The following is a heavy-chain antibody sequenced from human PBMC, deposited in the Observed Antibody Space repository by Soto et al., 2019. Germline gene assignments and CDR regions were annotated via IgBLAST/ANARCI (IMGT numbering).Heavy chain of an antibody. CDR1: GGTFNSNA. CDR3: ASRWGYSYGSGGYFDL. D-gene: IGHD5-18*01. Sequence: ASVKVSCKASGGTFNSNAISWVRQAPGQGLEWMGGIIPVFGTTNYAQKFQGRITISADTSTGTAYMELNSLRSEDTALYYCASRWGYSYGSGGYFDLWGRGTLVTVSS. J-gene: IGHJ2*01. V-gene: IGHV1-69*06. CDR2: IIPVFGTT.